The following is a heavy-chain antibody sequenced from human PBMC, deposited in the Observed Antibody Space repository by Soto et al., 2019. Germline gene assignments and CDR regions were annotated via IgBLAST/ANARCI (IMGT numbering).Heavy chain of an antibody. V-gene: IGHV3-30-3*01. D-gene: IGHD3-3*01. CDR3: ARDLSDDFWSGYSYSDY. J-gene: IGHJ4*02. CDR1: GFTFSSYA. CDR2: ISYDGSNK. Sequence: QVQLVESGGGVVQPGRSLRLSCAASGFTFSSYAMHWVRQAPGKGLEWVAVISYDGSNKYYADSVKGRFTISRDNSXNXXYLQMNSLRAEDTAVYYCARDLSDDFWSGYSYSDYWGQGTLVTVSS.